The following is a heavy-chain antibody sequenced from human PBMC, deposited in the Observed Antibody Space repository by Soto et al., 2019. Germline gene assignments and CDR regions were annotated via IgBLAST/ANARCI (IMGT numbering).Heavy chain of an antibody. Sequence: ASVKVYCKVSGYALTELSMHWVRQAPGKGLEWMGGFDPEDGETIYAQKFQGRVTMTEDTSTDTAYMELSSLRSEDTAVYYCAREMGVVFWSGYYLDAFSFSAQRSLVPVSS. J-gene: IGHJ3*01. D-gene: IGHD3-3*01. CDR2: FDPEDGET. V-gene: IGHV1-24*01. CDR3: AREMGVVFWSGYYLDAFSF. CDR1: GYALTELS.